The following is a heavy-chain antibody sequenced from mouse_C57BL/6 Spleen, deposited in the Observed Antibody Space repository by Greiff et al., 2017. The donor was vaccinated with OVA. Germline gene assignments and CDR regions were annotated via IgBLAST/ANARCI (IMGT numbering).Heavy chain of an antibody. Sequence: VQLQQSGTVLARPGASVKMSCKTSGYTFTSYWMHWVKQRPGQGLEWIGAIYPGNSDTSYNQKFKGKAKLTAVTSASTAYMALSSLTNEDSAVYYCTRNGGYYGSSEILDYWGQGTTLTVSS. J-gene: IGHJ2*01. CDR1: GYTFTSYW. CDR2: IYPGNSDT. D-gene: IGHD1-1*01. V-gene: IGHV1-5*01. CDR3: TRNGGYYGSSEILDY.